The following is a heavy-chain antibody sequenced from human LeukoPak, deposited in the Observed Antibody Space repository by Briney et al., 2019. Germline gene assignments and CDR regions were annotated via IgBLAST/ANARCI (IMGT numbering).Heavy chain of an antibody. D-gene: IGHD3-16*02. Sequence: SETLSLTCTVSGGSISSSSYYWGWIRQPRGKGLEWIGSIYYSGSTYYNPSLKSRVTISVDTSKNQFSLKVSSVTAADTAVYYCARRQLLSTPDAFDICGQGTMVTVSS. CDR2: IYYSGST. CDR3: ARRQLLSTPDAFDI. V-gene: IGHV4-39*01. J-gene: IGHJ3*02. CDR1: GGSISSSSYY.